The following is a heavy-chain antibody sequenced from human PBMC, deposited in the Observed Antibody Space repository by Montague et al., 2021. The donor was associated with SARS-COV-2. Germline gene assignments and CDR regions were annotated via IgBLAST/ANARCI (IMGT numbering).Heavy chain of an antibody. D-gene: IGHD4-23*01. J-gene: IGHJ4*02. CDR2: IYYSGSA. V-gene: IGHV4-59*01. Sequence: SETLSLTCTVSGVSTTTYYWSWIRQPPGKGLEWIGYIYYSGSAYYTPSLKSRVSFSVDASKNEFSLSLTSVSAADTAVYYCARGGGDCGGNPFDYWGQGTLVTVSS. CDR1: GVSTTTYY. CDR3: ARGGGDCGGNPFDY.